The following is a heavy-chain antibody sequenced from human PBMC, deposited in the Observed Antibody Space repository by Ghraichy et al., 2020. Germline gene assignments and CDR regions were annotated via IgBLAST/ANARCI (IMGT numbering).Heavy chain of an antibody. CDR1: GFTFSSYG. CDR2: ISYDGSNK. D-gene: IGHD6-13*01. J-gene: IGHJ4*02. CDR3: AKGGYSSRYFDY. Sequence: GGSLRLSCAASGFTFSSYGMHWVRQAPGKGLEWVAVISYDGSNKYYADSVKGRFTISRDNSKNTLYLQMNSLRAEDTAVYYCAKGGYSSRYFDYWGQGTLVTVSS. V-gene: IGHV3-30*18.